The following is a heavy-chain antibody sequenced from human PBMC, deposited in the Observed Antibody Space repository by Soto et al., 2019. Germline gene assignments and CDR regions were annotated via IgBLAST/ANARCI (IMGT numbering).Heavy chain of an antibody. V-gene: IGHV1-69*02. D-gene: IGHD5-12*01. CDR3: ARGAVATAFDY. J-gene: IGHJ4*02. CDR2: IIPILGIA. CDR1: GGTFSSYT. Sequence: QVQLVQSGAEVKKPGSSVKVSCKASGGTFSSYTISWVRQAPGQGLEWMGRIIPILGIANYAQKFQGSVTSTADKSTSTAYMELSSLRSEDTAVYYCARGAVATAFDYWGQGTVVTVSS.